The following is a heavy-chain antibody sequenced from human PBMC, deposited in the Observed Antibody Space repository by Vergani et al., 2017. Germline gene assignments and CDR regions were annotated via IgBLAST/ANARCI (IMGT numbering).Heavy chain of an antibody. CDR2: IYSGGST. CDR1: GFTVSSNY. V-gene: IGHV3-53*02. Sequence: EVQLVETGGGLIQPGGSLRLSCAASGFTVSSNYMSWVRQAPGKGLEWVSVIYSGGSTYYADSVKGRFTITRDNAKKFIYLQMNSLRADDTAVYYCVRGGLATIYNWFDPWGQGTRVTVSS. CDR3: VRGGLATIYNWFDP. D-gene: IGHD5-24*01. J-gene: IGHJ5*01.